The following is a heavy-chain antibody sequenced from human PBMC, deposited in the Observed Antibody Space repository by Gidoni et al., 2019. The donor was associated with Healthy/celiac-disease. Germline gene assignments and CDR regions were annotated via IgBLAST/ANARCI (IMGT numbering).Heavy chain of an antibody. Sequence: EVQLVQSGAEVQKPGEPLKISCKGSGYSLTIYWIGWGRQRPGKGLEWMGLSYPSDSDTRYSPSVQGQVTISADKSISTAYLQWSSLKASDTAMYYCARNRNLAGTTDWFDPWGQGTLVTVSS. V-gene: IGHV5-51*01. J-gene: IGHJ5*02. D-gene: IGHD1-7*01. CDR3: ARNRNLAGTTDWFDP. CDR1: GYSLTIYW. CDR2: SYPSDSDT.